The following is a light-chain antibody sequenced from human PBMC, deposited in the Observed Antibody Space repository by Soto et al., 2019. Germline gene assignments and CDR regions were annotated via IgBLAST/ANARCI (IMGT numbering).Light chain of an antibody. CDR2: DAS. CDR1: QSISGW. J-gene: IGKJ2*01. Sequence: DIQMTQSPYTLSPSVGDRVSITYRASQSISGWLAWYQQKPGKAPKLLIYDASSLESGVPSRFSGSGSGTEFSLTISRLQPDDFATYYCQQYNSYSVNAFGQGTKLEIK. CDR3: QQYNSYSVNA. V-gene: IGKV1-5*01.